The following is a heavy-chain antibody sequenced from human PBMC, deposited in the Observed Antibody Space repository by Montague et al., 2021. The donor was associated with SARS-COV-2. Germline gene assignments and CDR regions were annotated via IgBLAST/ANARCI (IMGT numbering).Heavy chain of an antibody. D-gene: IGHD4-11*01. V-gene: IGHV6-1*01. J-gene: IGHJ6*01. CDR3: ARQFPVQGLRYSYYGMDV. CDR1: GDSVSINSAA. Sequence: CAISGDSVSINSAAWNWIRQSPSRGLEWLGRTYYKSKWYNDYAVSVKSRITINPDTSKNQFSLQLNSVTPEDAAVYYCARQFPVQGLRYSYYGMDVWGQGTTVTVSS. CDR2: TYYKSKWYN.